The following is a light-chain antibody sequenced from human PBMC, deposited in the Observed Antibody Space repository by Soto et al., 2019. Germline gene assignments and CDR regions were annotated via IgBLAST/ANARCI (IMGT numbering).Light chain of an antibody. CDR3: SSYAGSNNYV. J-gene: IGLJ1*01. Sequence: QSVLTQPPSVSAAPGQKVTISRTGTSSDVGGYNYVSWYQQHPGKAPKLMIYEVSKRPSGVPDRFSGSKSGNTASLTVSGLQAEDEADYYCSSYAGSNNYVFGTGTKVTVL. CDR2: EVS. CDR1: SSDVGGYNY. V-gene: IGLV2-8*01.